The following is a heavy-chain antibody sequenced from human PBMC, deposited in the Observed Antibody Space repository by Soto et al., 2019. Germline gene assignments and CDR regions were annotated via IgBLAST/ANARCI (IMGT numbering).Heavy chain of an antibody. CDR3: ARSEQYQVCAFDI. J-gene: IGHJ3*02. CDR2: ITYDGSNK. V-gene: IGHV3-30*03. CDR1: GFTFSSYG. D-gene: IGHD6-19*01. Sequence: QVQLVESGGGVVQPGTSLRLSCAASGFTFSSYGMHWVRQAPGKGLEWVALITYDGSNKNYADSVKGRFTSSRDNSKNTLYLQMNSLRPEDTAVYYWARSEQYQVCAFDIWGQGTMVTASS.